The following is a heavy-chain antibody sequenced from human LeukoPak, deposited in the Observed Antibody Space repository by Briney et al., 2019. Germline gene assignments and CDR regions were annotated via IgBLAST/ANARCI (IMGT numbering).Heavy chain of an antibody. J-gene: IGHJ6*02. V-gene: IGHV3-23*01. CDR2: ISGSGGST. CDR3: AKEKSSGYSYYYYYGMDV. CDR1: GFTFSSYA. Sequence: GGSLRLSCAASGFTFSSYAMSWVRQAPGKGLEWVSAISGSGGSTYYADSVKGRFTIYRDNSKNTLYLQMNSLRAEDTAVYYCAKEKSSGYSYYYYYGMDVWGQGTTVTVSS. D-gene: IGHD3-22*01.